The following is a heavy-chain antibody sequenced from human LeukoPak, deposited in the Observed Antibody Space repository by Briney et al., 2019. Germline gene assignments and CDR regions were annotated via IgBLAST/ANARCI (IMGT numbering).Heavy chain of an antibody. Sequence: GGSLRLSCAASGFTFSSYTMNWVRQAPGKGPEWVSSIGTSSSYIYYADSAKGRFTISRDNAKNSLYLQMNSLRAEDTAVYFCARDHYGDYGYDYWGQGTLVTVSS. V-gene: IGHV3-21*01. CDR2: IGTSSSYI. CDR1: GFTFSSYT. J-gene: IGHJ4*02. CDR3: ARDHYGDYGYDY. D-gene: IGHD4-17*01.